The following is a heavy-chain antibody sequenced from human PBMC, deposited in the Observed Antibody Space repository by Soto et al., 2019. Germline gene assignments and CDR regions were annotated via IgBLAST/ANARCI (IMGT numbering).Heavy chain of an antibody. D-gene: IGHD3-10*01. Sequence: QVQLVESGGGVVQPGRSLRLSCAASGFTFSSYGMHWVRQAPGKGLEWVAVIWYDGSNKYYADYVKGRFTISRDNSKNTLYLQMNSLRAEDTAVYYCARDGALYGSGIDGMDVWGQGTTVTVSS. CDR3: ARDGALYGSGIDGMDV. CDR2: IWYDGSNK. V-gene: IGHV3-33*01. J-gene: IGHJ6*02. CDR1: GFTFSSYG.